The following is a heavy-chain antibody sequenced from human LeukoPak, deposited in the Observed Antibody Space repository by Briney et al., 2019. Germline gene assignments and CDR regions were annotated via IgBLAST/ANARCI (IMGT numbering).Heavy chain of an antibody. D-gene: IGHD3-22*01. J-gene: IGHJ3*02. CDR2: IYYSGNT. Sequence: SETLSLTCTVSGGSISSSSYYWAWIRQPPGKGLEWIGSIYYSGNTYYKSSLKSRVTIAVDTSKNQVSLKLNSVTAADTAVYYCARESYYDSSGYSHDAFDIWGQGTMVTVSS. CDR3: ARESYYDSSGYSHDAFDI. V-gene: IGHV4-39*07. CDR1: GGSISSSSYY.